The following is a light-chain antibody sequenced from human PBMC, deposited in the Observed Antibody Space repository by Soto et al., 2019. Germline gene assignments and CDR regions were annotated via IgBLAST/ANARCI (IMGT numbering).Light chain of an antibody. Sequence: DIQLTQSPSFLSASVGDRVTITCRASQGISSYLAWYQQKPGKAPKLLIYGASTLQSGVPSRFSGSGSGTEFTLTISSLQPEDFATYYCQQLNSYPTFGPGTKVDIK. J-gene: IGKJ3*01. V-gene: IGKV1-9*01. CDR2: GAS. CDR3: QQLNSYPT. CDR1: QGISSY.